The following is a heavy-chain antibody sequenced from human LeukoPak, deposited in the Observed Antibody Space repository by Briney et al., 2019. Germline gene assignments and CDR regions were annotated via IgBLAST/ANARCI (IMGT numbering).Heavy chain of an antibody. CDR2: IYTSGST. CDR3: ARQGYYDSSGVYYYMDV. CDR1: GGSISSYY. V-gene: IGHV4-4*09. D-gene: IGHD3-22*01. J-gene: IGHJ6*03. Sequence: SETLSLTCTVSGGSISSYYWSWIRQPPGKGLEWIGYIYTSGSTNYNPSLKSRVTISVDTSKNQFSLKLSSVTAADTAVYYCARQGYYDSSGVYYYMDVWGKGTTVTVSS.